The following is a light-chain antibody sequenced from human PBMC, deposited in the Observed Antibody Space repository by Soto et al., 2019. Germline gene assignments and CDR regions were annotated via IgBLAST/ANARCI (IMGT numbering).Light chain of an antibody. CDR3: VLYMGSGILV. Sequence: QTVVTQEPSFSVSTGGTATLTCGLSSGSVSTSYYLSWYQQTPGQTPRTLIYNTHTRSSGVPDRFSGSILGNKAALTITGAQADDESDYYCVLYMGSGILVFGGGTKLTVL. CDR2: NTH. V-gene: IGLV8-61*01. CDR1: SGSVSTSYY. J-gene: IGLJ2*01.